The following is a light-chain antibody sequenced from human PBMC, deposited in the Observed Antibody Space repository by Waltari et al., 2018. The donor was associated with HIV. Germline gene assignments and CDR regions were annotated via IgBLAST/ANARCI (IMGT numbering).Light chain of an antibody. CDR3: ATWDDSLNGDV. V-gene: IGLV1-44*01. J-gene: IGLJ1*01. CDR2: GNK. CDR1: SSHLGSNA. Sequence: QSVLTQPPSASGTPGQRVTISCSGSSSHLGSNAVNWYQQLPGAAPKPLSYGNKRRPSGVPARGSGSKSGSSASLAISGLQSEDEADYYCATWDDSLNGDVFGTGTKVTVL.